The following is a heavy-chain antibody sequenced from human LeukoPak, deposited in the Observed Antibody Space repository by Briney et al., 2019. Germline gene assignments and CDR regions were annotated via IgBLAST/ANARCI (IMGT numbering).Heavy chain of an antibody. Sequence: GSLRLSCAASGFTFSSYAMTWVRQAPGKGLEWVSGISGSGGSTYYADSVKGRFTISRDNSKNTLYLQMNSLRAEDTAVYYCAKSGRDRDAFDVWGQGTMVTVSS. D-gene: IGHD3-10*01. CDR1: GFTFSSYA. V-gene: IGHV3-23*01. CDR2: ISGSGGST. CDR3: AKSGRDRDAFDV. J-gene: IGHJ3*01.